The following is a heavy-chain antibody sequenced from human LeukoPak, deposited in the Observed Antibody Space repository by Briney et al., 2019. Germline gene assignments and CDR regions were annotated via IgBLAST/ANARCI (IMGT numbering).Heavy chain of an antibody. V-gene: IGHV4-59*08. CDR1: GGSISSYF. J-gene: IGHJ5*02. D-gene: IGHD3-22*01. CDR2: IHYSGST. Sequence: SETLSLTCTVSGGSISSYFWNWIRQPPGKGLEWLGNIHYSGSTNYNPSLNSRVTISIDTSKNQFSLKLSSVTAADTAVYYCARRDPYDSSGYSFDPWGQGTLVTVSS. CDR3: ARRDPYDSSGYSFDP.